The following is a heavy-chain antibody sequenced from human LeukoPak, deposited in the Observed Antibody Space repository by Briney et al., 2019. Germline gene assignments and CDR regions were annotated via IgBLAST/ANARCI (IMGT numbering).Heavy chain of an antibody. CDR3: AKDSHPLSSSSWFFES. Sequence: PGGSRRLSCAGSGFIFKNYVMTWVRQAPGKGLDWVSSLSATGDITYYADSVKGRFTVSRDNSNGTVFLQMNSLRAEDAVVYYCAKDSHPLSSSSWFFESWGQGTLVTVSS. CDR1: GFIFKNYV. D-gene: IGHD6-13*01. V-gene: IGHV3-23*01. CDR2: LSATGDIT. J-gene: IGHJ4*02.